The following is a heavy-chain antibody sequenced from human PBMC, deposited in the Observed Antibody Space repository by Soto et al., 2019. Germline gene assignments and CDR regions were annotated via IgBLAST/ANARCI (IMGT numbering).Heavy chain of an antibody. CDR1: GYTFTSYG. Sequence: ASVKVSCKASGYTFTSYGISWVRQAPGQGLEWMGWISAYNGNTNYAQKLQGRVTMTTDAFTSTAYMELRSLRSDDTAVYYCARDGSYSGSYWGAFDIWGQGTMVTVSS. CDR3: ARDGSYSGSYWGAFDI. J-gene: IGHJ3*02. D-gene: IGHD1-26*01. CDR2: ISAYNGNT. V-gene: IGHV1-18*04.